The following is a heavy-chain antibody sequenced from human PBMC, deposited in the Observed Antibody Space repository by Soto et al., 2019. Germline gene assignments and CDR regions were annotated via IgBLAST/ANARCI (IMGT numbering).Heavy chain of an antibody. Sequence: EVQLVESGGGLVKPGGSLRLSCAASGFTFSNAWMNWVRQAPGKGLEWVGRIKSKTDGGTTDYAAPVKGRFTISRDESKNTLYLQMNSLKTEDTAVYYCTTDYYDSSGYYLGWYWGQGTLVTVSS. CDR3: TTDYYDSSGYYLGWY. CDR1: GFTFSNAW. V-gene: IGHV3-15*07. D-gene: IGHD3-22*01. CDR2: IKSKTDGGTT. J-gene: IGHJ4*02.